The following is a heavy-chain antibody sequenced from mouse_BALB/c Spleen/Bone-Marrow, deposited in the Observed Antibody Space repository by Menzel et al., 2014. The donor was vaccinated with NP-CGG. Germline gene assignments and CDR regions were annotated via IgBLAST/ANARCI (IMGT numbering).Heavy chain of an antibody. D-gene: IGHD2-1*01. J-gene: IGHJ4*01. Sequence: QVQLKESGPGLVAPSQSLSITCTVSGFSLTSYGVHWVRQPPGKGLEWLGVIWSGGSTNYNSALMSRLSISKDNSKSQVFLKMNSLQTDDTAMYYCARVGNYDYAMDYWGQGTSVTVSS. CDR2: IWSGGST. CDR3: ARVGNYDYAMDY. V-gene: IGHV2-9*02. CDR1: GFSLTSYG.